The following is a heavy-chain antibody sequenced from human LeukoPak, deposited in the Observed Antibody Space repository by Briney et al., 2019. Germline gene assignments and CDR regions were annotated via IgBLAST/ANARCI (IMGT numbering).Heavy chain of an antibody. Sequence: PSQTLSLTCTVSGGSISSGGYYWSWIRQHPGKGLEWIGYMYHSGSPYYNPSLKSRVTISVDRSKNQFSLKLNSVTAADTAVYFCARREQWLVRSFDYWGQGTLVTVSS. D-gene: IGHD6-19*01. CDR3: ARREQWLVRSFDY. CDR2: MYHSGSP. J-gene: IGHJ4*02. CDR1: GGSISSGGYY. V-gene: IGHV4-31*03.